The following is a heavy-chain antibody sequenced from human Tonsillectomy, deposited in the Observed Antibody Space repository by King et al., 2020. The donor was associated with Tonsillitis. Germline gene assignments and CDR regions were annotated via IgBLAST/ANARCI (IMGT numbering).Heavy chain of an antibody. V-gene: IGHV3-64D*06. CDR3: VKATVAGTGYADG. Sequence: VQLVESGRGLVQPGGSLRLSCSASGFTFSGYAMHWVRQAGGKGLEYVSAISGDGGSTNYADSVKGRFTISRDNSKNTVYLQMSSLRVDDAAVYYCVKATVAGTGYADGWGQGTLVAVSS. D-gene: IGHD6-19*01. CDR2: ISGDGGST. J-gene: IGHJ4*02. CDR1: GFTFSGYA.